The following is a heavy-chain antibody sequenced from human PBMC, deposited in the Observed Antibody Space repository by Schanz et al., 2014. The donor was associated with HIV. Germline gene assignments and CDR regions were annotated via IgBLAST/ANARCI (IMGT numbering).Heavy chain of an antibody. J-gene: IGHJ3*02. CDR2: LWFDGSID. D-gene: IGHD3-10*01. CDR1: GGTFSAHA. Sequence: QVQLVESGGGMVLPGTSLRLSCAASGGTFSAHAFHWVRQAPGRGLEWVAILWFDGSIDYYVDSVRGRFTISRDNSKNTLYLQMNSLRAEDTAVYYCAKENPIYYYIHGGPFDIWGQGTMLTVSS. V-gene: IGHV3-33*06. CDR3: AKENPIYYYIHGGPFDI.